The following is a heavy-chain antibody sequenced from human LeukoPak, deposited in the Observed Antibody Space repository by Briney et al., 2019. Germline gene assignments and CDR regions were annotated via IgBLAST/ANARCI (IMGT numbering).Heavy chain of an antibody. CDR1: GFTFSSYA. Sequence: PGGSLRLSCAASGFTFSSYAMHWVRQAPGKGLEYVSAISSNGGSTYYANSVKGRFTISRDNSKNTLYLQMGSLRAEDMAVYYCARWGLLGQQIDYWGQGTLVAVSS. V-gene: IGHV3-64*01. D-gene: IGHD1-26*01. CDR2: ISSNGGST. J-gene: IGHJ4*02. CDR3: ARWGLLGQQIDY.